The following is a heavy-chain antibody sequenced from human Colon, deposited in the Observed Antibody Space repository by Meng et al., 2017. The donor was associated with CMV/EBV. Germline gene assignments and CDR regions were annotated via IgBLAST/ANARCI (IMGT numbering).Heavy chain of an antibody. V-gene: IGHV3-9*01. CDR3: VKDMKAYCSGGGCYGTSMDY. CDR1: GFTFDDYA. J-gene: IGHJ4*02. Sequence: LSLTCAASGFTFDDYAMHWVRQAPGKGLEWVSGISWSSGRIGYTDSVKGRFTISRDNAKNSLHLQMNSLRVEDTALYYCVKDMKAYCSGGGCYGTSMDYWGQGTLVTVSS. CDR2: ISWSSGRI. D-gene: IGHD2-15*01.